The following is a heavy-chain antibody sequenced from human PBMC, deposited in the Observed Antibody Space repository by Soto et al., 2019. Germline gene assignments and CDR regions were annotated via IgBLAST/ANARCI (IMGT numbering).Heavy chain of an antibody. V-gene: IGHV1-2*02. Sequence: ASVKVSCKASGYSFTGYYMHWVRQAPGQGLEWMGSINPNGGGTVTAQKFQGRVTMTRNTSISTAYMQLSRLRSDDTAVYYCARDGYSHGWYDHWGQGSLVTVSS. CDR2: INPNGGGT. CDR1: GYSFTGYY. CDR3: ARDGYSHGWYDH. J-gene: IGHJ5*02. D-gene: IGHD5-12*01.